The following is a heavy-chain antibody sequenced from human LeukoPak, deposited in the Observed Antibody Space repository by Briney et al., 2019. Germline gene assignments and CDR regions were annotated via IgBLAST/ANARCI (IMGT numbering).Heavy chain of an antibody. D-gene: IGHD6-19*01. J-gene: IGHJ3*02. CDR2: ISISGSTI. Sequence: GGSLRLSCAASGXTFSSYEMNWVRQAPGKGQEWVSFISISGSTIYYADFLKGRFTISRDNAKNSLYPQMNSLRAEDTAVYYCARTVAGLPLDAFDIWGQGTMVTVSS. V-gene: IGHV3-48*03. CDR3: ARTVAGLPLDAFDI. CDR1: GXTFSSYE.